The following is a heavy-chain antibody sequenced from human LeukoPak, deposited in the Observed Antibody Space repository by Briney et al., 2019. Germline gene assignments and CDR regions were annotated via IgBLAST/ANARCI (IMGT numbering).Heavy chain of an antibody. V-gene: IGHV1-18*01. Sequence: ASVKVSCKASGYSFSTYGISWVRQAPGQGLEWMGWISAYDGNTNYAQRLQGRVTMTTDTSTSTAYLELRSLTSDDTAVYYCARDIYYGWGIYYPFWGQEPWSPSPQ. CDR1: GYSFSTYG. CDR2: ISAYDGNT. D-gene: IGHD3-10*01. CDR3: ARDIYYGWGIYYPF. J-gene: IGHJ4*02.